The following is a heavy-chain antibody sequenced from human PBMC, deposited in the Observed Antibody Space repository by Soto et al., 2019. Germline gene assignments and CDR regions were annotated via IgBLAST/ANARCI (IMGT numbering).Heavy chain of an antibody. J-gene: IGHJ4*02. CDR1: GLAFSSHG. CDR3: ARWGNWKVADY. Sequence: QVQLVESGGGVVQPGRSLRLSCAASGLAFSSHGMHWVRQAPGKGLVWVAVIWYDGSDKYYADSVKGRFTISRDNSKNMVYLQMNSLRAEDTAVYHCARWGNWKVADYCGQGTLVTVSS. V-gene: IGHV3-33*01. CDR2: IWYDGSDK. D-gene: IGHD1-1*01.